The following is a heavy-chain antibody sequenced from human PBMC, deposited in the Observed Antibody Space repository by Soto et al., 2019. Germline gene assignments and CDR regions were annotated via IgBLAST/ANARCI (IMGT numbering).Heavy chain of an antibody. J-gene: IGHJ6*02. CDR2: TYYRSKWYN. CDR3: AREGVYSSSWPGSYYYGMDV. D-gene: IGHD6-13*01. CDR1: GDSVSSNSAA. Sequence: PAQTLSLTCAISGDSVSSNSAAWNWIRQSPSRGLEWLGRTYYRSKWYNDYAVSVKSRITINPDTSKNQFSLQLNSVTPEDTAVYYCAREGVYSSSWPGSYYYGMDVWGQGTTVTVSS. V-gene: IGHV6-1*01.